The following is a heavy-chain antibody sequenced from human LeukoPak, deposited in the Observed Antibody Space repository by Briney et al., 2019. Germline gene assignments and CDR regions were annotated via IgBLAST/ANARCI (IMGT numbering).Heavy chain of an antibody. D-gene: IGHD2-21*02. CDR2: IYYSGST. Sequence: SETLSLTCTVSGGSISSYYWSWIRQPPGKGLEWIGYIYYSGSTSYNPSLKSRVTISVDTSKNQFSLKLSSVTAADTAVYYCARAPGPYCGGDCQGPFDYWGQGTLVTVSS. CDR1: GGSISSYY. V-gene: IGHV4-59*01. J-gene: IGHJ4*02. CDR3: ARAPGPYCGGDCQGPFDY.